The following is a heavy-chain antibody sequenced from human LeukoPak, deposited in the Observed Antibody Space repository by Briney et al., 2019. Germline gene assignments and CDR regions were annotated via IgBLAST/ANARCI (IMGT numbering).Heavy chain of an antibody. D-gene: IGHD4-17*01. CDR1: GFTFSSYW. J-gene: IGHJ4*02. CDR3: TKGHYDDYG. CDR2: INSDGSST. Sequence: PGGSLRLSCAASGFTFSSYWMHWVRQAPGKGLVWVSRINSDGSSTSYADSVKGRFTISRDNAKNTLYLQMSSLRTEDTAMYYCTKGHYDDYGRGRGTLVTVSS. V-gene: IGHV3-74*01.